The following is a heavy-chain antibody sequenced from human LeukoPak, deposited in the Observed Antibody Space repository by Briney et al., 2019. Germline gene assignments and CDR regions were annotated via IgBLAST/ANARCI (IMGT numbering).Heavy chain of an antibody. CDR1: GGSISSYY. D-gene: IGHD2-8*01. J-gene: IGHJ5*02. CDR3: ARGMAYRGFDP. CDR2: IYYSGST. V-gene: IGHV4-59*01. Sequence: SETLSLTCTVSGGSISSYYWSWIRQPPGKGLEWIGYIYYSGSTNYNPSLKSRVTISVDTSKNQFSLKLSSVTAADTAVYYCARGMAYRGFDPWGQGTLVTVSS.